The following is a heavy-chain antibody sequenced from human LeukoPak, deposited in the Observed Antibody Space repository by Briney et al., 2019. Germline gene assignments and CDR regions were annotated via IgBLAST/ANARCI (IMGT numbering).Heavy chain of an antibody. D-gene: IGHD5-12*01. CDR3: ARVGYSGYRGGSFDY. CDR1: GDTFTSYY. CDR2: INPSGGST. J-gene: IGHJ4*02. V-gene: IGHV1-46*01. Sequence: GASVKVSCKASGDTFTSYYMHWVRQAPGQGLEWMGIINPSGGSTSYAQKFQGRVTMTRDMSTSTVYMELSSLRSDDTAVYYCARVGYSGYRGGSFDYWGQGTLVTVSS.